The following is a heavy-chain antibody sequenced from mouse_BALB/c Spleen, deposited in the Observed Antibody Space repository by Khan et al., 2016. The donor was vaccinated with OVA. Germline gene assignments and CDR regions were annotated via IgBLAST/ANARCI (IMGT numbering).Heavy chain of an antibody. D-gene: IGHD1-1*01. CDR3: ARSVTITTVVATDFDD. CDR2: ISYSGRT. V-gene: IGHV3-2*02. J-gene: IGHJ2*01. Sequence: EVQLQESGPGLVKPSQSLSLTCTVTGYSITSDYAWNWIRQFPGNKLEWMGYISYSGRTSYNPSLKSRISLTRDTSKKQFFQQLNSLTTEDTATYYCARSVTITTVVATDFDDWRQGTTLTVSS. CDR1: GYSITSDYA.